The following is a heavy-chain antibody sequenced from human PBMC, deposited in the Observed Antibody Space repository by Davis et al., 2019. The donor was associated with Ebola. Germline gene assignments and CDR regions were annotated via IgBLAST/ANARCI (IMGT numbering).Heavy chain of an antibody. J-gene: IGHJ5*02. CDR1: GYTFTNYF. V-gene: IGHV1-2*02. Sequence: ASVKVSCKTSGYTFTNYFVHWVRQAPGQGPEWMGSINCNTGGTNYVQRFQGRVTMTRDTSISTTYLELSSLRSDDTAMYYCARVGCSGGSCSYNWFDPWGQGTLVTVSS. CDR3: ARVGCSGGSCSYNWFDP. CDR2: INCNTGGT. D-gene: IGHD2-15*01.